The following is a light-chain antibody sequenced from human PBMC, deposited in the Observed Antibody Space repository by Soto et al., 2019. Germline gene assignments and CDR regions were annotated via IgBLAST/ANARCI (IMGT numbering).Light chain of an antibody. Sequence: EIVLTQSPGTLSLSPGERATLSCRASQSVSSALVWYQQKHGQPPRLLIFAASTRATGIPARFSGSGSGTEFTLTISSLQSEDFAVYYCQQYHNWPTFGQGTKLEIK. V-gene: IGKV3-15*01. CDR1: QSVSSA. CDR2: AAS. J-gene: IGKJ2*01. CDR3: QQYHNWPT.